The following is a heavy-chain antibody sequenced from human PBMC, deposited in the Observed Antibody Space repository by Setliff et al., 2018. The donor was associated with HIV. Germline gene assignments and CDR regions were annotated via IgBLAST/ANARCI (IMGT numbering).Heavy chain of an antibody. J-gene: IGHJ4*02. CDR3: ATHCTSTSCYSAGLDY. V-gene: IGHV4-39*06. CDR2: INHSGNT. Sequence: SETLSLTCTVSGGSISSSSYYWGWIRQPPGKGLEWIGKINHSGNTNYNPSLKSRVTISVDTSKNQFTLNLNSVTAADTAVYYCATHCTSTSCYSAGLDYWGQGTLVT. D-gene: IGHD2-2*01. CDR1: GGSISSSSYY.